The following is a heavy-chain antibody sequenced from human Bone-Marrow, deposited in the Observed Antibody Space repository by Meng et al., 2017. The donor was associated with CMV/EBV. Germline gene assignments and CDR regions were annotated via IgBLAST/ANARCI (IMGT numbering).Heavy chain of an antibody. D-gene: IGHD2-8*01. CDR1: GLTFSHAW. J-gene: IGHJ4*02. Sequence: GESLKISCAVSGLTFSHAWMSWVRQAPGKGLEWVSSISSSSSYIYYADSVKGRFTISRDNAKNSLYLQMNSLRAEDTAVYYCARDPRYCTNGVCSGWGQGTLVTVSS. CDR2: ISSSSSYI. CDR3: ARDPRYCTNGVCSG. V-gene: IGHV3-21*01.